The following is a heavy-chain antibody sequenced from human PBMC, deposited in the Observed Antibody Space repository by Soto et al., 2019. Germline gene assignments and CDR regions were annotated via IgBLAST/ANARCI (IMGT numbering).Heavy chain of an antibody. Sequence: VGSLRLSCAASGFTFSSYGMHWVRQAPGKGLEWVAVISYDGSNKYYADSVKGRFTISRDNSKNTLYLQMNSLRAEDTAVYYCAKDLVGLVVPTNYYGMDVWGQGTTVTVSS. CDR3: AKDLVGLVVPTNYYGMDV. CDR1: GFTFSSYG. CDR2: ISYDGSNK. D-gene: IGHD2-2*01. V-gene: IGHV3-30*18. J-gene: IGHJ6*02.